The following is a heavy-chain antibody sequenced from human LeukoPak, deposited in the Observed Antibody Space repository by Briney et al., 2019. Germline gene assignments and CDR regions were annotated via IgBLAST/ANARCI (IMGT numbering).Heavy chain of an antibody. CDR2: IHPSGIF. CDR1: GGSCDDYY. J-gene: IGHJ5*02. D-gene: IGHD5-24*01. V-gene: IGHV4-34*01. CDR3: ARGRDRSKAGDL. Sequence: SETLSLTCAVHGGSCDDYYCSWIRQPPGKGLEWIGEIHPSGIFYYNSSLMSRVTISIDTSKSQFSPRLTSVTAADTAFYYCARGRDRSKAGDLWGQGSLVTVSS.